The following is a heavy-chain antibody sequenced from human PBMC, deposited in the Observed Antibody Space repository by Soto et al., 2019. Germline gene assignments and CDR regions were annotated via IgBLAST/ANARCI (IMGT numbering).Heavy chain of an antibody. CDR1: GGSISSGGYY. Sequence: TLSLTCTVSGGSISSGGYYWSWIRQHPGKGLEWLALIDWDDDKYYSTSLKTRLTISKDTSKNQVVLTMTNMDPVDTATYYCARIGYYYDSSIGGYYYGMDVWGQGTTVTVS. D-gene: IGHD3-22*01. V-gene: IGHV2-70*01. CDR3: ARIGYYYDSSIGGYYYGMDV. CDR2: IDWDDDK. J-gene: IGHJ6*02.